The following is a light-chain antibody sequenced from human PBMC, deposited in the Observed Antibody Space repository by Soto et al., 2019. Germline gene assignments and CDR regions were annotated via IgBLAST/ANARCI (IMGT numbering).Light chain of an antibody. CDR2: EVS. V-gene: IGLV2-23*02. Sequence: QSVLTQPASVSGSPGQSSTISCSGTSSDVGRYNLVSWYQQLPGKAPKLMIYEVSKRPSGVSDRFSGSKSGNTASLTISGLQTEDEADYYCCSHARSYVFGSGTKVTVL. J-gene: IGLJ1*01. CDR1: SSDVGRYNL. CDR3: CSHARSYV.